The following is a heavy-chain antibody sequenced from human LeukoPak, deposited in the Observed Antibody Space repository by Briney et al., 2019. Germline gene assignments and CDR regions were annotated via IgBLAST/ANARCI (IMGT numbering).Heavy chain of an antibody. CDR3: AKDLGIHLSSITMKRADAFDI. D-gene: IGHD3-22*01. J-gene: IGHJ3*02. CDR2: ISGSGGST. V-gene: IGHV3-23*01. Sequence: GGSLRLSCAASGFTFSSYAMSCVRQAPGKGLEWVSAISGSGGSTYYADSVKGRFTISRDNSKNTLYLQMNSLRAEDTAVYYCAKDLGIHLSSITMKRADAFDIWGQGTMVTVSS. CDR1: GFTFSSYA.